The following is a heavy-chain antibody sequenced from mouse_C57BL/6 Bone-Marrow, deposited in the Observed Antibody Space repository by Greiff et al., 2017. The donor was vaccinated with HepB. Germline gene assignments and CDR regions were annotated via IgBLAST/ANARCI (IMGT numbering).Heavy chain of an antibody. Sequence: QVQLQQPGAELVKPGASVKVSCKASGYTFTSYWMHWVKQRPGQGLEWIGRIHPSDSDTNYNQKFKGTATLTVDKSYSTAYMQLSSLTSEDSAVYYCAIFITSATCFDVWGTGTTVTVSS. V-gene: IGHV1-74*01. CDR1: GYTFTSYW. CDR2: IHPSDSDT. CDR3: AIFITSATCFDV. D-gene: IGHD1-1*01. J-gene: IGHJ1*03.